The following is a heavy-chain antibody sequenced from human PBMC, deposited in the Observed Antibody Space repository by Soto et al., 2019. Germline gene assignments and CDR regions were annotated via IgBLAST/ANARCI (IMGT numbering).Heavy chain of an antibody. V-gene: IGHV1-46*01. D-gene: IGHD6-6*01. CDR1: GYTFTSYY. Sequence: QVQLVQSGAEVKKPGASVKVSCKASGYTFTSYYMHWVRQAPGQGLEWMGIINPSGGSTSYAQKFQGRVTMTRDTSTSTVYMELSSLRSEHTAVYYCARDDVAARYYYYYGMDVWGQGTTVTVSS. J-gene: IGHJ6*02. CDR3: ARDDVAARYYYYYGMDV. CDR2: INPSGGST.